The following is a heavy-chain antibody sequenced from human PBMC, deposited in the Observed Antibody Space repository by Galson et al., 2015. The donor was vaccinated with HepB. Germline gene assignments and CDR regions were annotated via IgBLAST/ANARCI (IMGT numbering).Heavy chain of an antibody. CDR1: GFTFTTSA. J-gene: IGHJ4*02. CDR2: IVIGSGNT. V-gene: IGHV1-58*02. CDR3: AASSSSSWYRSDY. Sequence: SEKVSCKASGFTFTTSAMQWLRQARGQRLEWIGWIVIGSGNTNYAQKFQERVTITRDMSTSTAYMELSSLRSEDTAVYYCAASSSSSWYRSDYWGQGTLVTVSS. D-gene: IGHD6-13*01.